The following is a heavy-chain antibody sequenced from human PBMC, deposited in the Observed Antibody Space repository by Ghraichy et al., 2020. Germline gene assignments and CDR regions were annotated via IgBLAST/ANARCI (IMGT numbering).Heavy chain of an antibody. V-gene: IGHV4-39*01. CDR2: IYYSGST. D-gene: IGHD3-22*01. CDR1: GGSISSSSYY. CDR3: ARSLSDYYDSSGYYARFDP. Sequence: SQTLSLTCTVSGGSISSSSYYWGRIRQPPGKGLEWIVSIYYSGSTYYNPSLKSRVTISVDTSKNQFSLKLSSVTAADTAVYYCARSLSDYYDSSGYYARFDPWCHGTLVTVYS. J-gene: IGHJ5*02.